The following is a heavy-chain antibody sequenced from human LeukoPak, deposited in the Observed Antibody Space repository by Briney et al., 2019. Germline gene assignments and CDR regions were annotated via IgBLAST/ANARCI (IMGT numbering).Heavy chain of an antibody. D-gene: IGHD1-26*01. Sequence: GGSLRLSCAASGFTFSSYAMSWVRQAPGKGLEWVSAISGSGGSTYYADSVKGRFTISRDNSKNTRYLQMNSLRAEDTAVYYCAKEGGSGSGSYAYFDYWGQGTLVTVSS. CDR1: GFTFSSYA. CDR3: AKEGGSGSGSYAYFDY. CDR2: ISGSGGST. V-gene: IGHV3-23*01. J-gene: IGHJ4*02.